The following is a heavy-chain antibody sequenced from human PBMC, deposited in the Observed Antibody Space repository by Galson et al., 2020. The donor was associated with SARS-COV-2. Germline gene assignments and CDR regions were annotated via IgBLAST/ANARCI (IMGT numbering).Heavy chain of an antibody. D-gene: IGHD6-13*01. Sequence: ASVKVSCKVSGYTLTELSMHWVRQAPGKGLEWMGGFDPEDGETIYAQKFQGRVTMTEDTSTDTAYMELSSLRSEDTAVYYCATAAAAGTGLECYNWFDPWGQGTLVTVS. CDR2: FDPEDGET. V-gene: IGHV1-24*01. CDR1: GYTLTELS. J-gene: IGHJ5*02. CDR3: ATAAAAGTGLECYNWFDP.